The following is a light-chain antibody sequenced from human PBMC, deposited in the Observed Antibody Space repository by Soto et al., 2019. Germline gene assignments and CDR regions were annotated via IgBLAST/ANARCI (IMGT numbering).Light chain of an antibody. CDR1: SSDVGGYNY. CDR2: EVS. V-gene: IGLV2-8*01. Sequence: QSALTQPPSASGSRGQSVTISCTGTSSDVGGYNYVSRYQQHPGKAPKLMIYEVSKRPSGVPDRFSGSKSGNTASLTVSGLQPEDEADYYCSSYAGSNNLGVFGGGTKLTVL. CDR3: SSYAGSNNLGV. J-gene: IGLJ3*02.